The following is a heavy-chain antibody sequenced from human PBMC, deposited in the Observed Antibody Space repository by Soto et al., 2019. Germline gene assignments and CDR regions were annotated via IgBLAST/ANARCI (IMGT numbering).Heavy chain of an antibody. CDR2: INHSGST. Sequence: SETLSLTCAVYGGSFSGYYWSWIRQLPGKGLEWIGEINHSGSTNYNPSLKSRVTISVDTSKNQFSLKLSSVTAADTAVYYCARWYYYDSSGYYYVGFGMDVWGQGTTVTVSS. J-gene: IGHJ6*02. CDR1: GGSFSGYY. V-gene: IGHV4-34*01. CDR3: ARWYYYDSSGYYYVGFGMDV. D-gene: IGHD3-22*01.